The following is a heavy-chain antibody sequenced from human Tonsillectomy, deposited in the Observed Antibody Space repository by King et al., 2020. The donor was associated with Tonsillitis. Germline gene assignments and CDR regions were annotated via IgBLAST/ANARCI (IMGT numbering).Heavy chain of an antibody. J-gene: IGHJ6*02. V-gene: IGHV1-2*02. Sequence: VQLVESGAEVKKPGASVKVSCKASGYTFTGYYMHWVRQAPGQGLEWMGWINPNSGGTNFAQKFQGRVTMTRDTSISTAYMELSRLRSDDTAVSYCAETGEIAAAGTGDYYGMDVWGQGTTVTVSS. CDR1: GYTFTGYY. D-gene: IGHD6-13*01. CDR3: AETGEIAAAGTGDYYGMDV. CDR2: INPNSGGT.